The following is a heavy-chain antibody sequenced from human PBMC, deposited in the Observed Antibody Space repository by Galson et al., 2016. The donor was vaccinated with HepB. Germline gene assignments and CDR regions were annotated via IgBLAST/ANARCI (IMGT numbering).Heavy chain of an antibody. Sequence: ETLSLTCTVSGGSLSSHYWSWIRQTPGKGLEWIGSIYYSGSTYYSPSLRSRVTLSLDTSKNQFSLNLNSVTAADTAVYYCVRGSAYDTRAYTPSDSYYGLDVWGQGTTVTVSS. D-gene: IGHD3-22*01. CDR1: GGSLSSHY. J-gene: IGHJ6*02. CDR2: IYYSGST. CDR3: VRGSAYDTRAYTPSDSYYGLDV. V-gene: IGHV4-59*11.